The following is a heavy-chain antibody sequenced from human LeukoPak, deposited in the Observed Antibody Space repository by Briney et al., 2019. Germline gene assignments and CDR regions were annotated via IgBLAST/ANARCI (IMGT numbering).Heavy chain of an antibody. CDR1: GFTVSSNY. CDR2: IYSGGST. V-gene: IGHV3-66*01. Sequence: GGSLRLSCAASGFTVSSNYMSWVRQAPGKGLEWVSVIYSGGSTYYADSVKGRFTISRDNSKNALYLQMNSLRAEDTAVYYCARDKVITMVRGVITNYYYYGMDVWGQGTTVTVSS. J-gene: IGHJ6*02. CDR3: ARDKVITMVRGVITNYYYYGMDV. D-gene: IGHD3-10*01.